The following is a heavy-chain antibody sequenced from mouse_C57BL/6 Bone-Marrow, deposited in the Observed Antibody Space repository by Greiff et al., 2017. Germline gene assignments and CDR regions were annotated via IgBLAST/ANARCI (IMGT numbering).Heavy chain of an antibody. CDR3: ARDYYGSSYAMDY. Sequence: QVQLQQSGAELAKPGASVKLSCKASGYTFTSYWMHWVKQRPGQGLEWIGYINPSSGYTKYNQKFKDKATLTAEKSSSTAYMQMRSLTYEASAVYYLARDYYGSSYAMDYWGQGTSVPVSS. CDR1: GYTFTSYW. V-gene: IGHV1-7*01. J-gene: IGHJ4*01. CDR2: INPSSGYT. D-gene: IGHD1-1*01.